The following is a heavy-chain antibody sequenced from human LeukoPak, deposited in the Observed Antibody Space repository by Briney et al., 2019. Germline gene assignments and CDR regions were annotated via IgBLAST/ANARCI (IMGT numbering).Heavy chain of an antibody. D-gene: IGHD6-19*01. Sequence: ASVTVSCKASGYTFTDYYMHWVRQAPGQGLEWMGWINPNSGGTNYAQKFQGRVTMTRDTSISTAYMELSRLRSDDTAVYYCARDGIAVAGLSYYYYGMDVWGQGTTVTVSS. CDR3: ARDGIAVAGLSYYYYGMDV. CDR2: INPNSGGT. CDR1: GYTFTDYY. V-gene: IGHV1-2*02. J-gene: IGHJ6*02.